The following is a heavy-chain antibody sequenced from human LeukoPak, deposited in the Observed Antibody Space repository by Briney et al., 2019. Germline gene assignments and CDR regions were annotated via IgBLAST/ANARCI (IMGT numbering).Heavy chain of an antibody. J-gene: IGHJ4*02. CDR3: ARTGIPSPLDD. CDR1: GGSFSGYY. D-gene: IGHD6-13*01. CDR2: INHSGST. Sequence: SETLSLTCADYGGSFSGYYWSWIRQPPGKGLEWIGEINHSGSTNYNPSLKSRVTISVDTSKNQFSLKLSSVTAADTAVYYCARTGIPSPLDDWGQGTLVTVSS. V-gene: IGHV4-34*01.